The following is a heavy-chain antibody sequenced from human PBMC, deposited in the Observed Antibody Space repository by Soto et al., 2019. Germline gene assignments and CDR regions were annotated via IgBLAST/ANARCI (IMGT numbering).Heavy chain of an antibody. CDR3: ARQGSWPYYYYGLDV. D-gene: IGHD1-26*01. J-gene: IGHJ6*02. CDR2: ISTYNGDT. CDR1: GYTFTTSG. Sequence: QVQLVQSGPEVKKPGASVNVSCEASGYTFTTSGISWVRQAPGQGLEWMGWISTYNGDTNSAQKFQGRVTMTADTSTGTAYMELMSLKSDDTAVYYCARQGSWPYYYYGLDVWGQGTTVTVSS. V-gene: IGHV1-18*01.